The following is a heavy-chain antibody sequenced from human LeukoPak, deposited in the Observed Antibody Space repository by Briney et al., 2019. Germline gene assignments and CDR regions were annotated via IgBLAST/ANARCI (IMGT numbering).Heavy chain of an antibody. CDR2: IYSGGSA. CDR3: ARGKDGYRAPLGY. V-gene: IGHV3-66*02. J-gene: IGHJ4*02. Sequence: GGSLRLSCAASGFTVSSNYMSWVRQAPGKGLEWVSVIYSGGSAYYADSVKGRSTISRDNSKNTLYLQMNSLRTEDTAVYYCARGKDGYRAPLGYWGQGTLVTVSS. CDR1: GFTVSSNY. D-gene: IGHD5-24*01.